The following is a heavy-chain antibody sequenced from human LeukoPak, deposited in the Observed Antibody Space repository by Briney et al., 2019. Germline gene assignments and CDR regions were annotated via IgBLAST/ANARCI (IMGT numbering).Heavy chain of an antibody. CDR1: GFTVSSNY. Sequence: RGSLRLSCAASGFTVSSNYMSWVRQAPGKGLEWVSVIYSGGSTYYADSVKGRFTISRDNSKNTLYLQMNSLRAEDTAVYYCARAQGSSWQFDYWGQGTLVTVSS. CDR2: IYSGGST. D-gene: IGHD6-13*01. CDR3: ARAQGSSWQFDY. V-gene: IGHV3-53*01. J-gene: IGHJ4*02.